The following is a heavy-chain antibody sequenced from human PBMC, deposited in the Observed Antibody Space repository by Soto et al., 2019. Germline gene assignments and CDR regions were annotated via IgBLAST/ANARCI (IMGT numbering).Heavy chain of an antibody. CDR2: IIPILGIA. D-gene: IGHD2-15*01. CDR1: GGTFSSYA. V-gene: IGHV1-69*04. CDR3: ASLGVVVDAFDI. J-gene: IGHJ3*02. Sequence: ASVKVSCKASGGTFSSYAISWVRQAPGQGLEWMGRIIPILGIANYAQKFQGRVTITADKSTSTAYMELSSLRSEDTAVYYCASLGVVVDAFDIWGQGTMVTVSS.